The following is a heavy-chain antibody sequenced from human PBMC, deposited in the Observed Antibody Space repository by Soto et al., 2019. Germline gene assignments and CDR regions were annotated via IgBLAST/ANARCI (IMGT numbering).Heavy chain of an antibody. V-gene: IGHV3-7*01. J-gene: IGHJ4*02. CDR2: MKVDGSEK. CDR1: GFNFSRSW. Sequence: GSLRLSCEASGFNFSRSWMSWVRQAPGKGLEWVANMKVDGSEKYYADSVRGRFTISRDNAKNSVHLQMNSLRVEDTAVYYCARESEDLTSNFDYWGQGTLVTVSS. CDR3: ARESEDLTSNFDY.